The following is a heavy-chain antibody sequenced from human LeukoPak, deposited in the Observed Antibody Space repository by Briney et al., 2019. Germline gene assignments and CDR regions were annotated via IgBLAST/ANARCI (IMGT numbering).Heavy chain of an antibody. CDR2: ISGSGGST. Sequence: GGSLRLXCAASGFTFSSYAMSWVRQAPGKGLESVSAISGSGGSTYYADSVKGRFTISRDKSKNTLYLQMNSLRAEDTAVYYCAKDLLQQLVPPSYFDYWGQGTLVTVSS. CDR3: AKDLLQQLVPPSYFDY. V-gene: IGHV3-23*01. J-gene: IGHJ4*02. D-gene: IGHD6-13*01. CDR1: GFTFSSYA.